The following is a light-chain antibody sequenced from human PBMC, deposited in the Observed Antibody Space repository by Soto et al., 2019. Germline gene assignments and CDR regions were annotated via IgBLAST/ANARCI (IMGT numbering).Light chain of an antibody. Sequence: QSALTQPASVSGSPGQSITISCTGSSGDVGHYNYVSWYQQHPGKAPKLMIYEVSNRPSGVSNRFSGSKSGNTASLINSGLQAEDEADYYCTSYTTSRIWVFGGGTQLTVL. V-gene: IGLV2-14*01. CDR3: TSYTTSRIWV. CDR1: SGDVGHYNY. CDR2: EVS. J-gene: IGLJ3*02.